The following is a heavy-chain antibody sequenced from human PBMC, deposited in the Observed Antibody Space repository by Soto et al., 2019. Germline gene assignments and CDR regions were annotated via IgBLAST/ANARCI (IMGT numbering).Heavy chain of an antibody. J-gene: IGHJ5*02. CDR1: GFTFSSYS. CDR2: ISSSSSTI. CDR3: ARDFFCGVGSCFFFRHPTWFAP. D-gene: IGHD2-15*01. Sequence: PGGSLRLSCAASGFTFSSYSMNWVRQAPGKGLEWVSYISSSSSTIYYADSVKGRFTISRDNAKNSLYLQMNSLRAEDTAVYYSARDFFCGVGSCFFFRHPTWFAPGGQGTLVTVSS. V-gene: IGHV3-48*01.